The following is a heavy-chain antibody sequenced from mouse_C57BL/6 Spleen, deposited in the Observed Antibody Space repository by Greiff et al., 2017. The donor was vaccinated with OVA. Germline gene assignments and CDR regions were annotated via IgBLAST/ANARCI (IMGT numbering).Heavy chain of an antibody. CDR1: GYTFTSYW. J-gene: IGHJ4*01. Sequence: QVQLKQPGAELVKPGASVKLSCKASGYTFTSYWMHWVKQRPGRGLEWIGRIDPNSGGTKYNEKFKSKATLTVDKPSSTAYMQLSSLTSEDSAVYYCARRYGSSYYAMDYWGQGTSVTVSS. CDR3: ARRYGSSYYAMDY. CDR2: IDPNSGGT. V-gene: IGHV1-72*01. D-gene: IGHD1-1*01.